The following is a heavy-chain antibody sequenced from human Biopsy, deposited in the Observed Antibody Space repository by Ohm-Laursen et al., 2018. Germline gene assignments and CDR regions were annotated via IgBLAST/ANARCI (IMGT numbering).Heavy chain of an antibody. V-gene: IGHV1-18*01. CDR1: GYMFYSYG. D-gene: IGHD3-10*01. J-gene: IGHJ6*02. CDR3: ARDRHHAAGSYAGMDV. Sequence: ASVKVSCKASGYMFYSYGVSWVRLAPGQGPEWMGWISGYNGNTNYPQSLQGRVTLTTDASSSTASMELRGLRSDDTAVYYCARDRHHAAGSYAGMDVWGQGTTVTVSS. CDR2: ISGYNGNT.